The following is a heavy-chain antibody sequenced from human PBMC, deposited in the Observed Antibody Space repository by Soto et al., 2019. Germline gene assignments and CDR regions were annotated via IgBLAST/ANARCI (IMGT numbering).Heavy chain of an antibody. CDR3: ASTLPVWGTNYYYGMDV. CDR1: GGTFSSYA. CDR2: IIPIFGTA. D-gene: IGHD3-16*01. V-gene: IGHV1-69*01. Sequence: VQLVQSGAEVKKPGSSVKVSCKASGGTFSSYAISWVRQAPGQGLEWMGGIIPIFGTANYAQKFQGRVTITADESTSTAYMELSSLRSEDTAVYYCASTLPVWGTNYYYGMDVWGQGTTVTVSS. J-gene: IGHJ6*02.